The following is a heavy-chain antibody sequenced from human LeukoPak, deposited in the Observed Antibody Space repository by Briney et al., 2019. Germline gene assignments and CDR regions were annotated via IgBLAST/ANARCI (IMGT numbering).Heavy chain of an antibody. D-gene: IGHD5-18*01. J-gene: IGHJ4*02. CDR1: GGSISSSSYY. V-gene: IGHV4-39*02. CDR2: IYYSGST. CDR3: AREGGRYSYGYDPLDY. Sequence: SETLSLTCTVSGGSISSSSYYWGWIRQPPGKGLEWIGSIYYSGSTYYNPSLKSRVTISVDTSKNQFSLKLSSVTAADTAVYYCAREGGRYSYGYDPLDYWGQGTLVTVSS.